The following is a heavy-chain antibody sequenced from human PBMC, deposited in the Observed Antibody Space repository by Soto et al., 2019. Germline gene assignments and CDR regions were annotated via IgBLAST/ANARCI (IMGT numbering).Heavy chain of an antibody. CDR1: GGSISSGDYY. V-gene: IGHV4-30-4*01. Sequence: PSETLSLTCTVSGGSISSGDYYWSWIRQPPGKGLEWIGYIYYSGSTYYNPSLKSRVTISVDTTKNQFSLKLSSVTAADTAVYYCARNTMIGSFDYWGQGTLVTVSADKSISTAYLQWSSLKASDTAMYYCATLVHGDYPGKDYYRMDVWGQGTTVTVS. D-gene: IGHD3-22*01. CDR2: IYYSGST. CDR3: ARNTMIGSFDYWGQGTLVTVSADKSISTAYLQWSSLKASDTAMYYCATLVHGDYPGKDYYRMDV. J-gene: IGHJ6*02.